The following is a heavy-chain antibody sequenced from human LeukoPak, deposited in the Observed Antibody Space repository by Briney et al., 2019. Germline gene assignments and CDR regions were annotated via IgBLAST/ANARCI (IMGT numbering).Heavy chain of an antibody. V-gene: IGHV3-7*01. CDR1: GFTFDDYG. J-gene: IGHJ5*02. D-gene: IGHD2-21*01. CDR2: IKQDGSEK. CDR3: ASSIRDNWFDP. Sequence: GGSLRLSCAASGFTFDDYGMSWVRQAPGKGLEWVANIKQDGSEKYYVDSVKGRFTISRDNAKNTLYLQMNSLRAEDTAVYYCASSIRDNWFDPWGQGTLVTVSS.